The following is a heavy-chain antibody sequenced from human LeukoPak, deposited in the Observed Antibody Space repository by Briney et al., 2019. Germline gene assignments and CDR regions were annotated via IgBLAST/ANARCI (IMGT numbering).Heavy chain of an antibody. CDR2: IRYDGSNK. CDR3: ARDTAVAADRGYYYYYMDV. D-gene: IGHD6-19*01. V-gene: IGHV3-30*02. Sequence: GGSLRLSCAASGFTFSTYGMHWVRQAPGKGLEWVAFIRYDGSNKYYAGSVKGRFTISRDNSKNTLYLQMNSLRAEDTAVYYCARDTAVAADRGYYYYYMDVWGKGTTVTVSS. J-gene: IGHJ6*03. CDR1: GFTFSTYG.